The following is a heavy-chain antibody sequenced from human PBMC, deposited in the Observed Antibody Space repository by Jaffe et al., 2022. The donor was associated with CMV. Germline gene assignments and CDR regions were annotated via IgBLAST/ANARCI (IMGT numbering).Heavy chain of an antibody. D-gene: IGHD6-19*01. V-gene: IGHV3-48*02. CDR3: ARDRQWLVNLGKKDAFDI. J-gene: IGHJ3*02. CDR2: ISSSSSTI. Sequence: EVQLVESGGGLVQPGGSLRLSCAASGFTFSSYSMNWVRQAPGKGLEWVSYISSSSSTIYYADSVKGRFTISRDNAKNSLYLQMNSLRDEDTAVYYCARDRQWLVNLGKKDAFDIWGQGTMVTVSS. CDR1: GFTFSSYS.